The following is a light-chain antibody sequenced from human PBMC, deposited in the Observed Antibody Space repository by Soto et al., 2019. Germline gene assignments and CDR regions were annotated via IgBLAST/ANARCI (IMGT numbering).Light chain of an antibody. J-gene: IGKJ5*01. Sequence: EIQMTQSPPTLSASVGDRVTITCRASQSISSWLAWYQQKQGKAPKLLIYAASTLSGGVPSRFRGSGSGTDFALTITRLQAEDFSTYSCQQLNSYPITFGQGTRLEIK. V-gene: IGKV1-5*01. CDR1: QSISSW. CDR3: QQLNSYPIT. CDR2: AAS.